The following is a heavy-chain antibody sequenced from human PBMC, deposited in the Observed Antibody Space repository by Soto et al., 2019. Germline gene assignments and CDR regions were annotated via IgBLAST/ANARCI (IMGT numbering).Heavy chain of an antibody. CDR2: ISYDGSNK. CDR1: GFTFSSYA. D-gene: IGHD6-6*01. J-gene: IGHJ5*02. V-gene: IGHV3-30*04. Sequence: GGSLRLSCAASGFTFSSYAMHWVRQAPGKGLEWVAVISYDGSNKYYADSVKGRFTISRDNSKNTLYLQMNSLRAEDTAVYYWAGGSASWFDPWGQGTLVTVSS. CDR3: AGGSASWFDP.